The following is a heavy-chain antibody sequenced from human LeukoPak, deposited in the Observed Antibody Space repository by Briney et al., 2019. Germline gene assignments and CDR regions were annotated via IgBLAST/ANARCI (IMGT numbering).Heavy chain of an antibody. V-gene: IGHV1-3*01. CDR3: VKSGRWNYYGMDV. CDR2: INAGNGNT. CDR1: GYTFTSNG. J-gene: IGHJ6*02. Sequence: GASVKVSCKASGYTFTSNGVHWVRQAPGQGLEWMGWINAGNGNTKYSQKFQGRVTVSRDTSASTAYMELSSLRSEDTAVYYCVKSGRWNYYGMDVWGQRTTVTVSS. D-gene: IGHD1-26*01.